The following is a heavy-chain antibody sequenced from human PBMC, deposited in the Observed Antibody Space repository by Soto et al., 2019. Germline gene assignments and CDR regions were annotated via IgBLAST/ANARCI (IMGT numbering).Heavy chain of an antibody. J-gene: IGHJ6*02. Sequence: QVQLVQSGAEVKKPGSSVKVSCKASGGTFRNFAISWVRQAPGQGLEWMGAIIPTFASPYYAQRFQGRISITADASTTTAFMEVSSLRSDDTAVYFCARDRVMRGNSYYYGMDVWGQGTTVTVSS. CDR3: ARDRVMRGNSYYYGMDV. D-gene: IGHD2-8*01. CDR1: GGTFRNFA. V-gene: IGHV1-69*12. CDR2: IIPTFASP.